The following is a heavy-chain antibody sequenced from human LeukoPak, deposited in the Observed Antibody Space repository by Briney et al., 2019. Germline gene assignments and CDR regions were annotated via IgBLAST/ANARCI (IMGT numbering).Heavy chain of an antibody. J-gene: IGHJ4*02. Sequence: GSLRLSFAASGLTISRSWMSWVRQAPGKGLEWVANIKEDGGERYYVDSVKGRFTISRDNAKNLLYMQMNSLRAEDTAVYYCARGLVGSGCYFDYWGQGTLVIVSS. CDR3: ARGLVGSGCYFDY. V-gene: IGHV3-7*05. CDR1: GLTISRSW. CDR2: IKEDGGER. D-gene: IGHD6-19*01.